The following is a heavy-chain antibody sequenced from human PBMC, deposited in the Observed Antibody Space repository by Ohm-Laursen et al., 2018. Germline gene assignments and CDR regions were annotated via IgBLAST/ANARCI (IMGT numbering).Heavy chain of an antibody. D-gene: IGHD3-10*01. CDR1: GFIFGDYS. J-gene: IGHJ6*02. V-gene: IGHV3-30*18. Sequence: SLRLSCAASGFIFGDYSMTWIRQAPGKGLEWVASISYDGSNKYYADSVKGRFTISRDNSKNTLYLQMSSLRAEDTAVYFCAKALYGSGSYYYYGMDVWGQGTTVAVSS. CDR2: ISYDGSNK. CDR3: AKALYGSGSYYYYGMDV.